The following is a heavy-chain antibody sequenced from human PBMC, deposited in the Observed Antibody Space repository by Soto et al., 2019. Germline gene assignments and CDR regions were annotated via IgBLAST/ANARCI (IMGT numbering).Heavy chain of an antibody. Sequence: SETLSLTCTVSGASVDDGSDYWSWIRQPPGKGLEWIAYIYHSGSTNYSPSLMDRVTISRDTSKNHFSLKLTSVTAADSALYYCARSGFFEFFQDWGQGTLVTVSS. J-gene: IGHJ1*01. D-gene: IGHD3-10*01. CDR1: GASVDDGSDY. CDR2: IYHSGST. V-gene: IGHV4-61*03. CDR3: ARSGFFEFFQD.